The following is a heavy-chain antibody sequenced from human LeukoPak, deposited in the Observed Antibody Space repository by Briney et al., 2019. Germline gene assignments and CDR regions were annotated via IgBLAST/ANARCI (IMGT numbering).Heavy chain of an antibody. CDR2: IRRGTNSYTT. CDR1: GFTFSDYI. D-gene: IGHD3/OR15-3a*01. J-gene: IGHJ4*02. V-gene: IGHV3-72*01. CDR3: AKRGVVIRVILVGFHKEAYYFES. Sequence: GGSLRLSCAASGFTFSDYILDWVRQAPGKGLEWVGRIRRGTNSYTTEYAASVKGRFIISRDDSKNSLYLHMNSLRAEDTAAYFCAKRGVVIRVILVGFHKEAYYFESWGQGALVTVSS.